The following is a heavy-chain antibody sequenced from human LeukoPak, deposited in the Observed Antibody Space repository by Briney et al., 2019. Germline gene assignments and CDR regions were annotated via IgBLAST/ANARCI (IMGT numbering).Heavy chain of an antibody. J-gene: IGHJ6*03. CDR2: INPNSGGT. Sequence: ASVKVSCKASGYTFTGYYMHWVRQAPGQGLEWMGWINPNSGGTNYAQKFQGRVTMTRDTSISTAYMELSRLRSADTAVYYCARRRSWAFYYYYMDVWGKGTTVTISS. CDR3: ARRRSWAFYYYYMDV. V-gene: IGHV1-2*02. D-gene: IGHD1-26*01. CDR1: GYTFTGYY.